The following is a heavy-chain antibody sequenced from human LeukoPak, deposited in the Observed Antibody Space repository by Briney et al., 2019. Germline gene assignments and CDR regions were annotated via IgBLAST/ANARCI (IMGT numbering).Heavy chain of an antibody. J-gene: IGHJ4*02. CDR2: IRSKAFGGTP. Sequence: GGFLRLSCSASGFTFDDYAVSWFRQAPGKGLEWVGFIRSKAFGGTPEYAASVRGRFTISRDDSKSIAYLQMNSLKTEDTAVYYCTRNTVTVHFDYWSQGTLVTVSS. CDR1: GFTFDDYA. CDR3: TRNTVTVHFDY. D-gene: IGHD4-17*01. V-gene: IGHV3-49*03.